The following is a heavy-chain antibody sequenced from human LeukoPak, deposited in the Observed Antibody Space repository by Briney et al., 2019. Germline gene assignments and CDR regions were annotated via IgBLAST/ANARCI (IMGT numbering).Heavy chain of an antibody. CDR2: IYYSGST. D-gene: IGHD3-22*01. V-gene: IGHV4-39*01. J-gene: IGHJ4*02. Sequence: SETLSLTCTVSGGSISSSSYYWGWIRQPPGKGLEWIGSIYYSGSTYYNPSLKSRVTISVDTSNNQFSLKLSSVTAADTAVYYCARLSRLFYYDSSGYFDYWGQGTLVTVSS. CDR3: ARLSRLFYYDSSGYFDY. CDR1: GGSISSSSYY.